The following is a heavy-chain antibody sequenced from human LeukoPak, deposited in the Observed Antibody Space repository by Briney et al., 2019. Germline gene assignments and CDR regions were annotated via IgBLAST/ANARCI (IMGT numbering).Heavy chain of an antibody. D-gene: IGHD3-3*01. CDR3: ARVGFGVVIYFDY. J-gene: IGHJ4*02. CDR1: GGSISSGYYY. Sequence: SETLSLTCTVSGGSISSGYYYWSWIRQPTGKGLEWIGYIYYSGSTYYNPSLKSRVTISVDTSKNQFSLKLSSVTAADTAVYYCARVGFGVVIYFDYWGQGTLVTVSS. V-gene: IGHV4-30-4*01. CDR2: IYYSGST.